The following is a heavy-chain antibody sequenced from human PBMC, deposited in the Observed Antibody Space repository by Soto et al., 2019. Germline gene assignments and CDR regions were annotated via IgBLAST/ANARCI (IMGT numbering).Heavy chain of an antibody. CDR3: VKVDYTSGWYGYFDC. D-gene: IGHD6-19*01. Sequence: QVQLVESGGGVVQSGGSLRLSCAASGFAFDTYGMHWVRQAPGKGLEWVAVISYDAENKYYADSVKGRFTISRDNSKNTLDLQMNSLRTEDTAVYYCVKVDYTSGWYGYFDCWGQGTLVTVSS. J-gene: IGHJ4*02. CDR1: GFAFDTYG. V-gene: IGHV3-30*18. CDR2: ISYDAENK.